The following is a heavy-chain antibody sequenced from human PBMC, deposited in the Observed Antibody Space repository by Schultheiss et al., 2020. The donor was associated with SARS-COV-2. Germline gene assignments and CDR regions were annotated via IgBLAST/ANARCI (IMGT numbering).Heavy chain of an antibody. J-gene: IGHJ3*02. CDR2: ISSSSRYR. D-gene: IGHD5-12*01. CDR3: ARAYGGNEDAFDI. Sequence: GGSLRLSCAASGFTFNSYSMNWVRQAPGKGLEWVSSISSSSRYRYYADSLKGRFTISRDNAKNSLYLQMNTLRAEDTAVYYCARAYGGNEDAFDIWGQGTMVTVSS. CDR1: GFTFNSYS. V-gene: IGHV3-21*01.